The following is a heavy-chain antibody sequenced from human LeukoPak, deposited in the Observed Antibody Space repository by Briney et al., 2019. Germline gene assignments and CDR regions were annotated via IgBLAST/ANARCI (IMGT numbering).Heavy chain of an antibody. CDR3: ARSEAITMIGDY. D-gene: IGHD3-10*02. CDR2: INPNSGGT. V-gene: IGHV1-2*02. J-gene: IGHJ4*02. Sequence: GASVKVSCKASGYTFTGYYMHWVRQAPGQGLEWMGWINPNSGGTNYAQKFQGRVTMTRDTSISTAYMELSRLRSEDTAVYYCARSEAITMIGDYWGQGTLVTVSS. CDR1: GYTFTGYY.